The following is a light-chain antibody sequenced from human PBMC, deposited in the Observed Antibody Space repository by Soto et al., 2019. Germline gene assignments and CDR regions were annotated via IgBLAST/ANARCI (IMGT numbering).Light chain of an antibody. J-gene: IGKJ1*01. Sequence: DIQMTQSPYTLSASVGDRVTITCRASQTISSWLAWYQQKPGKAPKLLIYKASTLKSGVPSRFSGSGSGTEFTLTISSLQPDDFATYYCQQSYNTPRTFGQGTKVDIK. CDR1: QTISSW. CDR3: QQSYNTPRT. CDR2: KAS. V-gene: IGKV1-5*03.